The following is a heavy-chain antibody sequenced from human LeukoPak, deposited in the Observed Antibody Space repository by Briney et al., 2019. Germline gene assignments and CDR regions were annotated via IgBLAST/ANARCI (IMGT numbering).Heavy chain of an antibody. V-gene: IGHV4-39*01. CDR3: GGAATGTVGWFDP. D-gene: IGHD6-13*01. J-gene: IGHJ5*02. CDR2: IYYSGTT. Sequence: SETLSFTCTVSGDSVSSSSHYWGWIRQPPGKGLEWIGSIYYSGTTSYNPSLKSRVTISVDTSKNQFSLMLTSVTASDTAVYFCGGAATGTVGWFDPWGQGTLVTVSS. CDR1: GDSVSSSSHY.